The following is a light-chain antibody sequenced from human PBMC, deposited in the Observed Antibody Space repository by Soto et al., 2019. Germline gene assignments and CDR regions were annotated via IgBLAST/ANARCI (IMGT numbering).Light chain of an antibody. V-gene: IGKV1D-8*03. J-gene: IGKJ5*01. CDR3: QQYYDWPIT. CDR1: QGISSY. CDR2: DTS. Sequence: VIWMTQSPSLLSASTGDRVTISCRMSQGISSYLAWYQHKPGQAPRLLIYDTSTRAAGTPARFTGSGSGTDFTLTISSLQSEDFAVYYCQQYYDWPITFGQGTRLEIK.